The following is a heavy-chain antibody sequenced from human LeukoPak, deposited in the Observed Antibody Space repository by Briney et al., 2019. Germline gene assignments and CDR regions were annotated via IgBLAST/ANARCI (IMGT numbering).Heavy chain of an antibody. V-gene: IGHV3-23*01. J-gene: IGHJ4*02. CDR2: ISGSGGST. CDR1: GFTFSSYA. D-gene: IGHD2-2*02. CDR3: AKDSYIYCSSSSCYTFDY. Sequence: GGSLRLSCAASGFTFSSYAMSWVRKAPGKGLEWVSAISGSGGSTYYADSVKGRFIISRDNSKNTLYLQMNSLRAEDTAVYYCAKDSYIYCSSSSCYTFDYWGQGTLVTVSS.